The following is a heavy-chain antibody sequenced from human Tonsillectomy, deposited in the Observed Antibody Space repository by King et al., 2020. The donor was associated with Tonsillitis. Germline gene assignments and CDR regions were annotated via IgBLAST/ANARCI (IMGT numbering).Heavy chain of an antibody. CDR2: ISAYNGNT. J-gene: IGHJ6*02. CDR1: GYTFTSYG. Sequence: QLVQSGAEVKKPGASVKVSCKASGYTFTSYGISWVRQAPGQGLEWMGWISAYNGNTNYAQKLQGRVTMTTDTSTSTAYMELRSLRSDDTAVYYFARDSDIVVVVAAGSYYYYGMDVWGQGTTVTVSS. D-gene: IGHD2-15*01. CDR3: ARDSDIVVVVAAGSYYYYGMDV. V-gene: IGHV1-18*04.